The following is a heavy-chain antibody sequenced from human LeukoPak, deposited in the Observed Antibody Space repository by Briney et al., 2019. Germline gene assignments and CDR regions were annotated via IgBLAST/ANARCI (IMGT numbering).Heavy chain of an antibody. D-gene: IGHD5-18*01. CDR2: IQQDGTEK. Sequence: GGSLRLSCVVSGFTFSNYWMTWVRRAPGKGLEWVANIQQDGTEKYYVDSVKGRFTIFRDNAKNSVYLQMNSLRAEDTAVYYCARGAWDTAQREPFDYWGQGTLVTVSS. V-gene: IGHV3-7*01. CDR3: ARGAWDTAQREPFDY. J-gene: IGHJ4*02. CDR1: GFTFSNYW.